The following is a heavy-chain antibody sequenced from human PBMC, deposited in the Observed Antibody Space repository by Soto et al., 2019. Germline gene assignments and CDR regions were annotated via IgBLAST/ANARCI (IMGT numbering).Heavy chain of an antibody. D-gene: IGHD3-22*01. V-gene: IGHV3-15*01. CDR1: VFTFINAW. CDR2: IKSKTDGGTT. Sequence: PGWSLRLSCAASVFTFINAWMSWVRQAPGKGLEWVGRIKSKTDGGTTDYAAPVKGRFTISRDDSKNTLYLQMNSLKTEDTAVYYCTTQYYYDSSGYYLDYWGQGTLVTVSS. J-gene: IGHJ4*02. CDR3: TTQYYYDSSGYYLDY.